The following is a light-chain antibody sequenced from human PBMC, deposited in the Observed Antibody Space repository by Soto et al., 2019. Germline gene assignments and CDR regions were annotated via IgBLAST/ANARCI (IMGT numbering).Light chain of an antibody. J-gene: IGKJ1*01. CDR3: QQYDNLPPWT. Sequence: EIVLTQSPGTLSLSPGERATLSCRASQSVSNTYLAWYQQKPGQAPRLLIYDASSRATGIPDRFSGSGSGTDFTLTISRLEPEDFAVYYCQQYDNLPPWTFGQGTKVEIK. CDR1: QSVSNTY. V-gene: IGKV3-20*01. CDR2: DAS.